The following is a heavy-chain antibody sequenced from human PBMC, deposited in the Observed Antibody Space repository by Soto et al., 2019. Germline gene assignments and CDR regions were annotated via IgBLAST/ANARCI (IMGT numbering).Heavy chain of an antibody. D-gene: IGHD2-8*01. Sequence: ASVKVSCKASGYTFTGYYMHWVRQAPGQGLEWMGWINPNSGGTNYAQKFQGWVTMTRDTSISTAYMELSRLRSDDTAVYYCARGYCTNGVCCTEVDAFDIWGQGTMVTVSS. J-gene: IGHJ3*02. CDR3: ARGYCTNGVCCTEVDAFDI. CDR1: GYTFTGYY. CDR2: INPNSGGT. V-gene: IGHV1-2*04.